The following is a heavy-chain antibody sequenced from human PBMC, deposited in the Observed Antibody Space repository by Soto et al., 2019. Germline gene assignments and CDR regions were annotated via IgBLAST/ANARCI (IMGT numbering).Heavy chain of an antibody. V-gene: IGHV1-2*04. CDR1: GYTFTGYY. D-gene: IGHD4-17*01. Sequence: GASVNVSCKASGYTFTGYYMHWVRQAPGQGLEWMGWINPNSGGTNYAQKFQGWVTMTRDTSISTAYMELSRLRSDDTAVYYCARGGLGSRLPAAFDIWGQGTMVTVSS. CDR2: INPNSGGT. CDR3: ARGGLGSRLPAAFDI. J-gene: IGHJ3*02.